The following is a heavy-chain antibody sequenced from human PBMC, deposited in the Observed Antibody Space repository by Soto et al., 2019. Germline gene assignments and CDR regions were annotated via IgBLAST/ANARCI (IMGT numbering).Heavy chain of an antibody. D-gene: IGHD3-10*01. CDR2: INHSGST. V-gene: IGHV4-34*01. Sequence: PSETLSLTYAVYGGSFSGYYWSWIRQPPGKGLEWIGEINHSGSTNYNPSLKGRVTISVDTSKNQFSLKLSSVTAADTAVYYCARANTDVLLWFGELFPWFDPWGQGTLVTVSS. CDR1: GGSFSGYY. J-gene: IGHJ5*02. CDR3: ARANTDVLLWFGELFPWFDP.